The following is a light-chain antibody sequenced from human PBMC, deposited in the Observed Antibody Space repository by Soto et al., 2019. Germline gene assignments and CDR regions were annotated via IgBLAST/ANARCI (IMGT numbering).Light chain of an antibody. Sequence: DIQMTQSPCSLSASVGDRVTITCRASQSISSYLNWYQQKPGKAPKLLIYAASSLQSGVPSRFSGSGSGTDFTLTISSLQPEEFATYYCQQSYSTPQTFGQGTKV. J-gene: IGKJ1*01. CDR1: QSISSY. V-gene: IGKV1-39*01. CDR3: QQSYSTPQT. CDR2: AAS.